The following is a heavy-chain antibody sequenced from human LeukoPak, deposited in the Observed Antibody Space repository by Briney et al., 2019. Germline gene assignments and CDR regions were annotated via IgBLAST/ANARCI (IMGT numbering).Heavy chain of an antibody. CDR2: ISYDEINK. CDR1: GFTFSSYA. V-gene: IGHV3-30*01. Sequence: GGSLRLSCAASGFTFSSYALHWVRQAPSKGLEWVALISYDEINKYYADSVKGRFTISRDTSKNTLYLQMNSLRAEDTAVYYCARAMGHDFFLDGFDPWGQGTLVTVSS. CDR3: ARAMGHDFFLDGFDP. J-gene: IGHJ5*02. D-gene: IGHD3-3*01.